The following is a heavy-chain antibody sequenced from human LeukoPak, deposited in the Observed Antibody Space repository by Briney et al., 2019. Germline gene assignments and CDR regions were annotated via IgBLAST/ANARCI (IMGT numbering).Heavy chain of an antibody. Sequence: ASVKVSCKASGYTFTSYGISWVRQAPGQGPEWMGWISAYNGNTNYAQKLQGRVTMTTDTSTSTAYMELTSLRSDDTAVYYCARDLFYSVSGTYYNVGRVFNYWGQGTLVTVSS. CDR3: ARDLFYSVSGTYYNVGRVFNY. CDR1: GYTFTSYG. J-gene: IGHJ4*02. D-gene: IGHD3-10*01. CDR2: ISAYNGNT. V-gene: IGHV1-18*01.